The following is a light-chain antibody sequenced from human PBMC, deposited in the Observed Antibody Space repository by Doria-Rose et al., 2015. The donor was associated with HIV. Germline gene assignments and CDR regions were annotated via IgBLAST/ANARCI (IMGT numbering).Light chain of an antibody. CDR2: DVN. CDR3: SSYTSSTTLV. Sequence: PKPMIYDVNERPSGVSERFSGSKSGNTASLTISGPQAEDEADYYCSSYTSSTTLVFGGGTKLIVL. V-gene: IGLV2-14*03. J-gene: IGLJ2*01.